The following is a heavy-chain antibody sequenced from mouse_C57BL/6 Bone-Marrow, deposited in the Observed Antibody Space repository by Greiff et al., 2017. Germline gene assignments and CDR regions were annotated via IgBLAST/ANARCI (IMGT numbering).Heavy chain of an antibody. CDR2: IYPGDGDT. V-gene: IGHV1-82*01. CDR3: ARAVPQGTVVATGDY. Sequence: QVQLQQSGPELVKPGASVKISCKASGYAFSSSWMNWVKQRPGKGLEWIGRIYPGDGDTNYNGKFKGKATLTADKSSSTAYMQLSSLTSEDTAVYFCARAVPQGTVVATGDYWGQGTTLTVSS. J-gene: IGHJ2*01. D-gene: IGHD1-1*01. CDR1: GYAFSSSW.